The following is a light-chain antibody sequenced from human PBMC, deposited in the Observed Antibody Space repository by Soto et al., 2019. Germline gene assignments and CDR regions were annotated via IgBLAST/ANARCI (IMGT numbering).Light chain of an antibody. Sequence: SYELTQPPSVSVSPGQTARITCSGDALPKQYAYWYQQKPGQAPVLVIYKDSERPSGIPERFSGSSSGTTVTLTISGVQAENGGGFYLPSADNNGTYVVFGGGTKLTVL. CDR2: KDS. CDR3: PSADNNGTYVV. V-gene: IGLV3-25*03. CDR1: ALPKQY. J-gene: IGLJ2*01.